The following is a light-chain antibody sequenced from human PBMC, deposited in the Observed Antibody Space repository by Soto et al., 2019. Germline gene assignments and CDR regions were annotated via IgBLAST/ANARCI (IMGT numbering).Light chain of an antibody. J-gene: IGKJ4*01. CDR3: KQSRSFPLT. V-gene: IGKV3D-20*01. CDR1: QSISSSR. Sequence: PGERATLSCGASQSISSSRLAWYQQKAGLAPRLLIYDASFRAFGIPDRFSGGGSGTDFSLTISSLQPEDFATYYCKQSRSFPLTFGGGTKVDIK. CDR2: DAS.